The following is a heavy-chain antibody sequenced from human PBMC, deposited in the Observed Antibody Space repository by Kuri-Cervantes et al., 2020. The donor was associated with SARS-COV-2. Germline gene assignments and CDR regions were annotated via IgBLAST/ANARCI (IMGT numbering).Heavy chain of an antibody. V-gene: IGHV4-38-2*01. Sequence: GSLRLSCAVSGYSISSGYYWGWIRQPPGKGLEWIGSIYYSGSTYYNPSLKSRVTISVDTSKNQFSLKLSSVTAADTAVYYCARIGPLYYYYYYMDVWGKGTTVTVSS. CDR2: IYYSGST. J-gene: IGHJ6*03. CDR1: GYSISSGYY. D-gene: IGHD6-25*01. CDR3: ARIGPLYYYYYYMDV.